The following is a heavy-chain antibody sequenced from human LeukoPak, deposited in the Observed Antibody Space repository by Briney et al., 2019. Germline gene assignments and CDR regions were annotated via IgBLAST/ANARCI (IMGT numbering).Heavy chain of an antibody. V-gene: IGHV3-74*01. CDR3: ARGRPHGNDY. J-gene: IGHJ4*02. Sequence: GGSLRLSCAASGFTFSSYWMNWVRQAPGKGLVWVSRIASDGSSTTYADPVKGRFSISRDNAKNTLYLQMNSLRVEDTAVYYCARGRPHGNDYWGQGTLVTVSS. CDR1: GFTFSSYW. CDR2: IASDGSST. D-gene: IGHD4-23*01.